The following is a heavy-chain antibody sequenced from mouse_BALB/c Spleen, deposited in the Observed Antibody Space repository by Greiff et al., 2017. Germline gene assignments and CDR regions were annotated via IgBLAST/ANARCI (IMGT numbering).Heavy chain of an antibody. CDR3: ARDGNYSYYYAMDY. CDR2: ISSGSSTI. J-gene: IGHJ4*01. CDR1: GFTFSSFG. Sequence: EVMLVESGGGLVQPGGSRKLSCAASGFTFSSFGMHWVRQAPEKGLECVAYISSGSSTIYYADTVKGRFTISRDNPKNTLFLQMTSLRSEDTAMYYCARDGNYSYYYAMDYWGQGTSVTVSS. D-gene: IGHD2-1*01. V-gene: IGHV5-17*02.